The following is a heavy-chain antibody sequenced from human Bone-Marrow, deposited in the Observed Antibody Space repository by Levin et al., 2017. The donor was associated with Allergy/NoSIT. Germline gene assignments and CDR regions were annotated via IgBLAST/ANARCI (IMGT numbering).Heavy chain of an antibody. CDR2: IDPGDSET. D-gene: IGHD6-13*01. V-gene: IGHV5-51*01. J-gene: IGHJ6*02. Sequence: LGESLKISCQGSGYTFADYWIAWVRQMPGKGLEWMGSIDPGDSETRFSPSFQGQITISADKSIGIAYLQWSRLKASDTAIYYCGRRERRARGYETYFYGMEVRGQGTTVTVSS. CDR3: GRRERRARGYETYFYGMEV. CDR1: GYTFADYW.